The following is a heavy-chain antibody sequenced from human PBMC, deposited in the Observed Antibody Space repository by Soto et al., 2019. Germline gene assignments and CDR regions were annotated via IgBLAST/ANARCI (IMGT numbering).Heavy chain of an antibody. D-gene: IGHD5-18*01. V-gene: IGHV3-7*01. CDR2: IKQDGSEK. Sequence: GGSLRLSCAASGFTFSSYWMSWVRQAPGKGLEWVANIKQDGSEKYYVDSVKGRFTISRDNAKNSLYLQMNSLRAEDTAVYYCARVDGYSYGDNWFDPWGQGTLVTVSS. CDR3: ARVDGYSYGDNWFDP. CDR1: GFTFSSYW. J-gene: IGHJ5*02.